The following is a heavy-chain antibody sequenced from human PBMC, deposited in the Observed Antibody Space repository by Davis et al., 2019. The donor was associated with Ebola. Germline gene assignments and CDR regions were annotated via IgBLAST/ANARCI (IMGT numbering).Heavy chain of an antibody. V-gene: IGHV4-59*08. CDR2: IYYNEGT. CDR1: GVSISAYY. CDR3: ARHELYWYYFDY. Sequence: SETLSLTCTVSGVSISAYYWSWIRQPPGKGLEWVGYIYYNEGTNYNPSLKSRVTISVDTSKNQFSLKLSSVTAADTAVYYCARHELYWYYFDYWGQGTLVTVSS. J-gene: IGHJ4*02. D-gene: IGHD2-8*02.